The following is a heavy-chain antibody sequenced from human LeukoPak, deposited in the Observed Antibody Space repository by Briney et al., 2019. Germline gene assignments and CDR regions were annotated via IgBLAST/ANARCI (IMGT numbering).Heavy chain of an antibody. V-gene: IGHV3-74*01. CDR2: INSDGSST. CDR1: GFTFSSYW. D-gene: IGHD6-13*01. Sequence: PGGSLRLSCAASGFTFSSYWMHWVRQAPGKGLVWVSRINSDGSSTSYADSVKGRFTISRDNAKNSLYLQMNSLRAEDTALYYCAKSYSSSWSGGFDYWGQGTLVTVSS. J-gene: IGHJ4*02. CDR3: AKSYSSSWSGGFDY.